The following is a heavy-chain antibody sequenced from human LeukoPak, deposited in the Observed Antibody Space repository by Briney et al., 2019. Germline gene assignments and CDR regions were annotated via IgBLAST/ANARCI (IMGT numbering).Heavy chain of an antibody. CDR1: GGSIRSSYYY. CDR2: IYYSGST. CDR3: ARGVLTGLSNLNWFDP. V-gene: IGHV4-39*01. D-gene: IGHD3-9*01. Sequence: PSETLSLTCTVSGGSIRSSYYYWGWIRQPPGKGLEWIGSIYYSGSTYYNPSLKSRVIISVDTSKSQFSLKLSSVTAADTAVYYCARGVLTGLSNLNWFDPWGQGTLVTVSS. J-gene: IGHJ5*02.